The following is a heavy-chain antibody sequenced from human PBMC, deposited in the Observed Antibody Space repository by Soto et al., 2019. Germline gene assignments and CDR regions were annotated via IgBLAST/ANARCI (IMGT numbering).Heavy chain of an antibody. CDR1: GGTFVSYA. J-gene: IGHJ2*01. V-gene: IGHV1-69*06. CDR2: IIPLFGTS. Sequence: QVQLVQSGAEVKMPGSSVKVSCKVSGGTFVSYAISWVRQAPGQGLEWVGGIIPLFGTSTSAQKFQDRVTITADRSTSTAYLERRSLRSEDTAVYYCARDRPSQDWYFDLWGRGTLVTVSS. CDR3: ARDRPSQDWYFDL.